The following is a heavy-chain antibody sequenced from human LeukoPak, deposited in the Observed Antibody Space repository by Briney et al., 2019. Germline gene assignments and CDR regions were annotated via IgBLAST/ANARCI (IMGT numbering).Heavy chain of an antibody. V-gene: IGHV4-30-4*08. J-gene: IGHJ4*02. D-gene: IGHD1-7*01. CDR1: GGSISSGDYY. CDR3: ARGVVVGQANYQSDY. CDR2: IYYSGST. Sequence: KPSETLSLTCTVSGGSISSGDYYWSWIRQPPGKGLEWIGYIYYSGSTYYNPSLKSRVTISVDTSKNQFSLKLSSVTAADTAVYYCARGVVVGQANYQSDYWGQGTLVTVSS.